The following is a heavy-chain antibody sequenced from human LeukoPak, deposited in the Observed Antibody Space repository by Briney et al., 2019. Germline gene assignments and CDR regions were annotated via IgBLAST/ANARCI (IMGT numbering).Heavy chain of an antibody. CDR2: IYNSGST. D-gene: IGHD3-3*01. V-gene: IGHV4-31*03. Sequence: SQTLSLTCTVSGGSISSGAYYWSWIRQLPGKGLEWIGYIYNSGSTDYNPSLKSRLTISVDTSKNQFSLKLSSVTAAGTAVYYCARDRRVTIFGVVTHRWFDPWGQGTLVTVSS. J-gene: IGHJ5*02. CDR1: GGSISSGAYY. CDR3: ARDRRVTIFGVVTHRWFDP.